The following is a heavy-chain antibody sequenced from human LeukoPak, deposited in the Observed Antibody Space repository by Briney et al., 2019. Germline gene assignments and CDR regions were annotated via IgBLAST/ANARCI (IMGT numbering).Heavy chain of an antibody. D-gene: IGHD5-18*01. J-gene: IGHJ5*02. Sequence: ASETLSLTCAVSGHSISSDYYWGWIRQPRGKGLEWIGSISHSGNTYYNPSLRSRVTISVDTSKNQFSLKLTFVTAADTAVYYCAREGPNNFGYHHHWGQGTLVTVSS. CDR1: GHSISSDYY. CDR2: ISHSGNT. CDR3: AREGPNNFGYHHH. V-gene: IGHV4-38-2*02.